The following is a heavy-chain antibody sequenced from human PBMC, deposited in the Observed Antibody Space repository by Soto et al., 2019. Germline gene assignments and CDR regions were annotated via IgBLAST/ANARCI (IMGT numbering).Heavy chain of an antibody. CDR1: GYTFTSYG. V-gene: IGHV1-18*01. CDR3: AKKATEKSQFDY. Sequence: ASVKVSCKASGYTFTSYGISWVRQAPGQGLEWMGWISAYNGNTNYAQKLQGRVAMTTDTSTSTAYMELRSLRSDDTAVYYCAKKATEKSQFDYWGQGTLVTVPQ. CDR2: ISAYNGNT. J-gene: IGHJ4*02.